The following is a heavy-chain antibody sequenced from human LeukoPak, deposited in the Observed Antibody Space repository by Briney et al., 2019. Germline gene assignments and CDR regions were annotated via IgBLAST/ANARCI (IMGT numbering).Heavy chain of an antibody. J-gene: IGHJ1*01. CDR3: ADVVDSSGYYYFQH. CDR2: IIPIFGTA. CDR1: GGTFSSYA. V-gene: IGHV1-69*05. D-gene: IGHD3-22*01. Sequence: ASVKVSRKASGGTFSSYAISWVRQAPGQGLEWMGGIIPIFGTANYAQKFQGRVTITTDESTSTAYMELSSLRSEDTAVYYCADVVDSSGYYYFQHWGQGTLVTVSS.